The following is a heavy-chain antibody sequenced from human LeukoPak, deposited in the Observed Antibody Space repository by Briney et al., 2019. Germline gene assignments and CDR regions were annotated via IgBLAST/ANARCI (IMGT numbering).Heavy chain of an antibody. CDR1: GFTFSGYG. D-gene: IGHD3-10*01. V-gene: IGHV3-30*02. CDR3: AKASWFGELFEGFDY. CDR2: IWYDGSNK. J-gene: IGHJ4*02. Sequence: GGSLRLSCAASGFTFSGYGMHWVRQAPGKGLEWVAVIWYDGSNKYYADSVKGRFTISRDNSKNTLYLQMNSLRAEDTAVYYCAKASWFGELFEGFDYWGQGTLVTVSS.